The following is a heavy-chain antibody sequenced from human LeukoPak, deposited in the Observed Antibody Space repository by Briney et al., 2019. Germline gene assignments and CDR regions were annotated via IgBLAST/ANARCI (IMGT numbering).Heavy chain of an antibody. CDR1: GFTFSSYG. CDR3: AREYSSSSSCFDY. Sequence: GGSLRLSCAASGFTFSSYGMHWVRQAPGKGLEWVAVIWYDGSNKYYADSVKGRFTISRDNSKNTLYLQMNSLRAEDTAVYYCAREYSSSSSCFDYWGQGTLVTVSS. V-gene: IGHV3-33*01. CDR2: IWYDGSNK. D-gene: IGHD6-6*01. J-gene: IGHJ4*02.